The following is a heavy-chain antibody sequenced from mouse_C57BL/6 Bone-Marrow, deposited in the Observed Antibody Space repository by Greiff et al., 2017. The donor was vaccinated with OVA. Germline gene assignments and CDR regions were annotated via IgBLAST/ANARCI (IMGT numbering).Heavy chain of an antibody. V-gene: IGHV5-2*03. CDR2: INSDGGSA. J-gene: IGHJ2*01. Sequence: EVMLVESGGGLVQPGESLKLSCESTEYEFPSHDMSWVRKTPEKRLELVAAINSDGGSAYYPDTMERRFIIYRDNTKKTLYLQMSSLRSEDTAVYYCARHSSMITTGDDYWGQGTTLTVSS. CDR1: EYEFPSHD. CDR3: ARHSSMITTGDDY. D-gene: IGHD2-4*01.